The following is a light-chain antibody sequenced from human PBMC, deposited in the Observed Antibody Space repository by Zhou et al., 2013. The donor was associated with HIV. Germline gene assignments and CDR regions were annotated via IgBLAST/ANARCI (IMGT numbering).Light chain of an antibody. J-gene: IGKJ4*01. CDR3: QQYSRSPLT. V-gene: IGKV3-20*01. CDR1: QTISTNY. CDR2: GAS. Sequence: EVVMTQSPVTLSLSPGERATLSCRASQTISTNYLAWYQQKPGQAPRLLIYGASNRVSGIPDRFSGGGSGTDFTLTISRLEPEDFAVFYCQQYSRSPLTFGGGTKVEIK.